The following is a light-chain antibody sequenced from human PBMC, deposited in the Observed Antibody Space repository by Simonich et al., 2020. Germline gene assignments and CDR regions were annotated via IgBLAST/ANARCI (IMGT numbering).Light chain of an antibody. V-gene: IGKV1-9*01. CDR3: QQYYSTLFT. CDR1: QVISSY. CDR2: AAS. J-gene: IGKJ3*01. Sequence: IQLTQSPSFLSASVGDRVTITCRASQVISSYLSWYQQKPGKAPKLLIYAASTLQSGVPSRFSGSGSGTEFTLTISSLQPEDFATYYCQQYYSTLFTFGHGTKVDIK.